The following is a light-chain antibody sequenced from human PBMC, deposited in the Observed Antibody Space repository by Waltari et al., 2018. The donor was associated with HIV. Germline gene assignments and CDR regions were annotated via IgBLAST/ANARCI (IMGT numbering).Light chain of an antibody. CDR3: AAREDTLTVV. CDR2: RNN. V-gene: IGLV1-47*01. CDR1: SSNIGTNY. J-gene: IGLJ3*02. Sequence: QSVLTQPPSASGTPGQSVTISCSGTSSNIGTNYVYCYQQFPGTAPKLLIYRNNTRPSGVPDLFAGSKSGTAASLDISGLRSDDESEYSCAAREDTLTVVFGGGTKLTAL.